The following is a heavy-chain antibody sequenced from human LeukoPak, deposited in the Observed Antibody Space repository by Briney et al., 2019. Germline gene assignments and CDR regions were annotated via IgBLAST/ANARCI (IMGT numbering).Heavy chain of an antibody. D-gene: IGHD3-9*01. CDR3: ARDRGSVRYFDWLLPFDY. J-gene: IGHJ4*02. Sequence: GASVKVSCKASGGTFSSYAISWVRQAPGQGLEWMGGIIPIFGTANYAQKFQGRVTITADKSTSTAYMELSSLRSEDTAVYYCARDRGSVRYFDWLLPFDYWGQGTLVTVSS. CDR1: GGTFSSYA. CDR2: IIPIFGTA. V-gene: IGHV1-69*06.